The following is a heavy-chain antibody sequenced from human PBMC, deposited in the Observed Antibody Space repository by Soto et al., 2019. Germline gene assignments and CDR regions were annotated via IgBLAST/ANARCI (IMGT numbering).Heavy chain of an antibody. Sequence: GESLKISCTASGFTFGDYAMSWFRQAPGKGLEWVGFIRSKAYGGTTEYAASVKGRFTISRDDSKSIAYLQMNSLKTEDTAVYYCTSSDYIWGSYPKTGDAFDIWGQGTMVTVSS. J-gene: IGHJ3*02. CDR1: GFTFGDYA. CDR2: IRSKAYGGTT. CDR3: TSSDYIWGSYPKTGDAFDI. D-gene: IGHD3-16*02. V-gene: IGHV3-49*03.